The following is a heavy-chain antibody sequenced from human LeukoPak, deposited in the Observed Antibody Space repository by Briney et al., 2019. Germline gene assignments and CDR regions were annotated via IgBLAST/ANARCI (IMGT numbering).Heavy chain of an antibody. CDR3: AGEGYSDYETKGFDI. CDR1: GYTFTGFY. Sequence: ASVKVSCKASGYTFTGFYMHWLRQAPGQGLEWMGGINPDSGNPSSTQKFRGRVTVTRDTSISTVYMELSSLRSDDTAVYYCAGEGYSDYETKGFDIWGQGTMVTVSS. CDR2: INPDSGNP. J-gene: IGHJ3*02. D-gene: IGHD5-12*01. V-gene: IGHV1-2*02.